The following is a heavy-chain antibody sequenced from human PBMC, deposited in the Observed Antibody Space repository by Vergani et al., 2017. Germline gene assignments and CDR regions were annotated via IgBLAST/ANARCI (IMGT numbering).Heavy chain of an antibody. CDR2: IYYHGST. V-gene: IGHV4-59*01. J-gene: IGHJ5*02. D-gene: IGHD2-21*02. Sequence: QVQLQESGPGLVKPSETLSLTCTVSGGSISSYYWSWIRQPPRKGLEWIVFIYYHGSTNYNPPLKSRVTISVDTSQNHFSLKLSSVTAADTAVYYCARDSSMVGTNWFDPWGQGTLVTVSS. CDR3: ARDSSMVGTNWFDP. CDR1: GGSISSYY.